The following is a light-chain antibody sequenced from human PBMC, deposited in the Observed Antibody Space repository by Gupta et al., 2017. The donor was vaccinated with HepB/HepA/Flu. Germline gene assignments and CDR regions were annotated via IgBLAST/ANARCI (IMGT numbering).Light chain of an antibody. CDR3: QQYDSFVPSS. J-gene: IGKJ2*01. CDR1: QDISNF. Sequence: DIQMTQSPSSLSVSVGDRVTISCQASQDISNFLNWYQVKPGKAPKLLIYDASNLETGVPSRFSGSGSGTDFTLTISSLQPEDIATYFCQQYDSFVPSSFGQGTKLEIK. CDR2: DAS. V-gene: IGKV1-33*01.